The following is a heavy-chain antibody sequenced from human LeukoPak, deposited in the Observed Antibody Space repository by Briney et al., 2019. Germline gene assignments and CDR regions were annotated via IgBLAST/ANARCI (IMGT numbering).Heavy chain of an antibody. J-gene: IGHJ4*02. CDR2: ITGSGAST. V-gene: IGHV3-23*01. CDR3: AMISGWPSTFDY. Sequence: GGSLRLSCAASGFTFSSYGMNWVRQAPGKGLEWVSVITGSGASTYYADSVKGRFTISRDNSKNTLYLQMNSLRAEDTAVYYCAMISGWPSTFDYWGQGTLVTVSS. D-gene: IGHD6-19*01. CDR1: GFTFSSYG.